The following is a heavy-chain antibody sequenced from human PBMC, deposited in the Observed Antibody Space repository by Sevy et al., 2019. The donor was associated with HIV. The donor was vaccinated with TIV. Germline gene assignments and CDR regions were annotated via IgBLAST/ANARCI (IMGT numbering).Heavy chain of an antibody. D-gene: IGHD3-10*01. Sequence: SENLSLTCTVSGGSIRSYYWSWIRQPPGKGLEWIGYIYYSGSTNYNPSLKSRVTISADTSKKQFSLKLSSVTAADTAVYYCAGGRGPRSPPTSWGHGTLVTVSS. J-gene: IGHJ4*01. CDR2: IYYSGST. CDR1: GGSIRSYY. CDR3: AGGRGPRSPPTS. V-gene: IGHV4-59*13.